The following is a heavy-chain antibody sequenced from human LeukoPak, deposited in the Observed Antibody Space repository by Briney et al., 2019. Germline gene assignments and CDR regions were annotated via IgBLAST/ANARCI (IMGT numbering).Heavy chain of an antibody. J-gene: IGHJ4*02. V-gene: IGHV3-53*01. Sequence: GGSLRLSCVVSGFTVSSNYMSWVRQAPGKGLEWVSVLYSGGNTYHADSVKGRFAISRDNSKNTLYLQMNSLRAEDTAVYYCAREGASSSFGYWGQGTLVTVSS. CDR2: LYSGGNT. D-gene: IGHD6-13*01. CDR1: GFTVSSNY. CDR3: AREGASSSFGY.